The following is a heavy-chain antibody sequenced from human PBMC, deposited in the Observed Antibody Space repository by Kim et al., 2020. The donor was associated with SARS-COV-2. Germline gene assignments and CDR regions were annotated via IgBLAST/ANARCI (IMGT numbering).Heavy chain of an antibody. D-gene: IGHD5-12*01. Sequence: SVKVSCKASGGTFSSYAISWVRQAPGQGLEWMGGIIPIFGTANYAQKFQGRVTITADESTSTAYMELSSLRSEDTAVYYCASGSSSYYYYYGMDVWGQGTTVTVSS. CDR2: IIPIFGTA. CDR3: ASGSSSYYYYYGMDV. V-gene: IGHV1-69*13. CDR1: GGTFSSYA. J-gene: IGHJ6*02.